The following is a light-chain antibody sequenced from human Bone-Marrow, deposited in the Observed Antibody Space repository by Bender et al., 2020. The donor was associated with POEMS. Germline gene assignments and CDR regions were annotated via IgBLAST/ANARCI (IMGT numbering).Light chain of an antibody. CDR3: CSFTNSPTSVI. CDR1: NFDVGSYDL. Sequence: QSALTQPASVSGSPGQSITISCTGTNFDVGSYDLVSWYQQHPGKAPKLIIYEDTKRPSGVSNRFSGSKSGYTASLTISGLQAEDEADYYCCSFTNSPTSVIFGGGTKLTVL. J-gene: IGLJ2*01. CDR2: EDT. V-gene: IGLV2-23*01.